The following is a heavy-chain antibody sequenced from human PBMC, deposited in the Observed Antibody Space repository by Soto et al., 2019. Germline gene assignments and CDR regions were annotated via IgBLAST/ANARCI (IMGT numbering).Heavy chain of an antibody. CDR1: GLIFSDYH. Sequence: EVQLVESGGGLVQPGGSLRLSCAASGLIFSDYHMDWVRQAPGKGLECVGRIRRKANSYTTEYAASVKGRFTISRDDSNNSLYLQMNSLTAAYTAVYYCAMLGGWSGGSNDMDVWGQGTTVTVSS. CDR2: IRRKANSYTT. CDR3: AMLGGWSGGSNDMDV. D-gene: IGHD6-19*01. J-gene: IGHJ6*02. V-gene: IGHV3-72*01.